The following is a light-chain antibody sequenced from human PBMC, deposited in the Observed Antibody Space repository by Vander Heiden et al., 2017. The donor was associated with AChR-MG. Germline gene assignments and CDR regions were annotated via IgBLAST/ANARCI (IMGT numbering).Light chain of an antibody. CDR2: DAS. CDR3: QQDYNLPLT. V-gene: IGKV1-33*01. CDR1: QDISNY. J-gene: IGKJ5*01. Sequence: DIQMTQSPSSLSASVGDRVTITCQASQDISNYLNWYQQKPGKAPKLLIYDASNLETGVPSRFSGSGSGTDFTFTISSLQPEDIATYYCQQDYNLPLTFGHRTRLEIK.